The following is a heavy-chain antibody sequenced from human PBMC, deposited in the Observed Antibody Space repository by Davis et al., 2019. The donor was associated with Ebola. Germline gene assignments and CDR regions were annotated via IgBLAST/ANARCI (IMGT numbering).Heavy chain of an antibody. CDR3: AREASIAVAGTESVYYGMDV. J-gene: IGHJ6*02. V-gene: IGHV1-2*02. Sequence: ASVKVSCKAFGYTFTGYYMHWVRQAPGQGLEWMGWINPNSGGTNYAQKFQGRVTMTRDTSISTAYMELSRLRSDDTAVYYCAREASIAVAGTESVYYGMDVWGQGTTVTVSS. D-gene: IGHD6-19*01. CDR2: INPNSGGT. CDR1: GYTFTGYY.